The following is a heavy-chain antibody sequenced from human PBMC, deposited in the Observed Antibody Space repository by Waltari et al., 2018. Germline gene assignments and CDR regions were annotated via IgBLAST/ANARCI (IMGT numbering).Heavy chain of an antibody. J-gene: IGHJ3*02. Sequence: EVQLVQSGAEVKKPGESLKISCKGSGYSFTSYWIGWVRQMPGKGLEWMGIIFPGDSDTRYSPSFQGQVTISADKSISTAYLQWSSLKASDTAMYYCARPLVTAIPSGAFDIWGQGTMVTVSS. CDR1: GYSFTSYW. CDR2: IFPGDSDT. V-gene: IGHV5-51*01. D-gene: IGHD2-21*02. CDR3: ARPLVTAIPSGAFDI.